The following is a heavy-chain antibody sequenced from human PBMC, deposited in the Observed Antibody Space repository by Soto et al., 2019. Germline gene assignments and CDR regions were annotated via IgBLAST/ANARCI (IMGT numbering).Heavy chain of an antibody. CDR1: NGSFSGFY. D-gene: IGHD1-1*01. CDR2: VNQSGST. V-gene: IGHV4-34*01. CDR3: VRARRLNGKFAP. Sequence: QVQLQQWGAGLSQPSETLSLTCGVYNGSFSGFYWTWIRQPPGKGLERIGEVNQSGSTNYNPSLKSRVTISLDTPKNEFSLKLNSVTAADTAVYYCVRARRLNGKFAPWGQGTLVTVSS. J-gene: IGHJ5*02.